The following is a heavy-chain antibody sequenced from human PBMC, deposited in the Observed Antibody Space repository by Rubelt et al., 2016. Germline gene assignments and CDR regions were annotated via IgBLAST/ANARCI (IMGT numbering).Heavy chain of an antibody. J-gene: IGHJ4*02. V-gene: IGHV4-59*08. CDR1: GGSMSSYY. D-gene: IGHD6-19*01. CDR3: ARLDTSGWAYYFDS. CDR2: IFHSGFT. Sequence: QVQLQESGPGLVKPSQTLSLTCSVSGGSMSSYYWSWIRQSPGKGLEWIGYIFHSGFTSYNPSLRGRATISADRSKNQFSLRLSAVTAADTAFFYCARLDTSGWAYYFDSWGQGTLGTVSA.